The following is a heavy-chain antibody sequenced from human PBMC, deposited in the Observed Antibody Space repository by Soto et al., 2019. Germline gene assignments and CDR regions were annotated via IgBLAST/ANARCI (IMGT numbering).Heavy chain of an antibody. V-gene: IGHV3-72*01. D-gene: IGHD3-22*01. CDR3: VRATYFSDSSGYTRCLDY. CDR2: SRDTPQGYST. Sequence: EVQLVESGGGLVQPGGSLRLSCAGSGFTLSDHYIHWVRQAPGQGLECVGRSRDTPQGYSTAYAQSVKGRFTISRDVSKNSAYLEMNSLKTEDTAAYDCVRATYFSDSSGYTRCLDYWGQGTLVTVSS. J-gene: IGHJ4*02. CDR1: GFTLSDHY.